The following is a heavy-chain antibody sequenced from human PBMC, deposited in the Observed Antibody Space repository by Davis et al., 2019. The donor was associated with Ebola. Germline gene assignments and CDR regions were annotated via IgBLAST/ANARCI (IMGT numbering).Heavy chain of an antibody. CDR2: IIPIFGTA. V-gene: IGHV1-69*13. CDR3: ARRRSIGDYYYYGMDV. Sequence: AASVKVSCKASGGPFSTSAISWVRQAPGQGLEWMGGIIPIFGTANYAQKFQGRVTITADESTSTAYMELSSLRSEDTAVYYCARRRSIGDYYYYGMDVWGQGTTVTVSS. D-gene: IGHD2/OR15-2a*01. CDR1: GGPFSTSA. J-gene: IGHJ6*02.